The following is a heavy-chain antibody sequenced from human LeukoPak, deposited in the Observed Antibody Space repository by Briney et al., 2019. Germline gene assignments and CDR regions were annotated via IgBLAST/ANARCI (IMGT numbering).Heavy chain of an antibody. Sequence: PGGSLRLSCAASGXPVSNNYMTWVRQAPGKGLEWVSVIHSGGATYYADSVKGRFTISRDSSKNMLYLQMNNLRAEDTAVYYCARGRGYGAYDWNDYWGQGTLVTVSS. V-gene: IGHV3-53*01. CDR3: ARGRGYGAYDWNDY. CDR1: GXPVSNNY. D-gene: IGHD5-12*01. J-gene: IGHJ4*02. CDR2: IHSGGAT.